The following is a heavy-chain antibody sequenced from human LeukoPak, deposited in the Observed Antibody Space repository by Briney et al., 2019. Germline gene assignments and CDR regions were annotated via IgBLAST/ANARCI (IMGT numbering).Heavy chain of an antibody. CDR1: GGSISSYY. J-gene: IGHJ3*02. D-gene: IGHD2-15*01. Sequence: SETLSLTCTVSGGSISSYYWSWIRQPPGKGLEWIGYIYYSGSTNCNPSLKSRVTISVDTSKNQFSLKLSSVTAADTAVYYCASYHYSNDAFDIWGQGTMVTVSS. CDR2: IYYSGST. CDR3: ASYHYSNDAFDI. V-gene: IGHV4-59*01.